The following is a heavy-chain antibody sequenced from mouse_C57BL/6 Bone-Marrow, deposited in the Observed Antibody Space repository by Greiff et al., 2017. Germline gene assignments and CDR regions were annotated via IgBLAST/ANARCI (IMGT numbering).Heavy chain of an antibody. CDR3: ARSYGSSYLFAY. CDR1: GFTFTDYN. CDR2: INPNNGGT. D-gene: IGHD1-1*01. J-gene: IGHJ3*01. V-gene: IGHV1-22*01. Sequence: VHVKQSGPELVKPGASVKMSCKASGFTFTDYNMHWVKQSHGKSLEWIGYINPNNGGTSYNQKFKGKATLTVNKSSSTAYMELRSLTSEDSAVYYCARSYGSSYLFAYWGQGTLVTVSA.